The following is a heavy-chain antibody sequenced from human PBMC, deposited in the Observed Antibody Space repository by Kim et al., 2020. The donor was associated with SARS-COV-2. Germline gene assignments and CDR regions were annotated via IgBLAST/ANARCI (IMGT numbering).Heavy chain of an antibody. CDR2: IKQDGSEK. V-gene: IGHV3-7*01. Sequence: GGSLRLSCAASGFTFSSNWMSWVRQAPGKGLEWVANIKQDGSEKYYVDSVKGRFTISRDNAKNSLYLQMNSLRAEDTVVYYCARVGTMVRVYYYGMDVWGHGTTVAVS. D-gene: IGHD3-10*01. CDR3: ARVGTMVRVYYYGMDV. J-gene: IGHJ6*02. CDR1: GFTFSSNW.